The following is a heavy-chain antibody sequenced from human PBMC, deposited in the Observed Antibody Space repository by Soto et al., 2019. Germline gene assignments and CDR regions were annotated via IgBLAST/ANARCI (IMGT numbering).Heavy chain of an antibody. J-gene: IGHJ5*02. Sequence: EVQLLESGGGLVQPGGSLRLSCAASGFTFSSYAMSWVRQAPGKGLEWVSAISGSGGSTYYADSVKGQFTISRDNSKNTLYLQMNSLRAEDTAVYYCAKDRSSLGWFDPCGQGTLVTVSS. CDR1: GFTFSSYA. CDR3: AKDRSSLGWFDP. D-gene: IGHD6-6*01. V-gene: IGHV3-23*01. CDR2: ISGSGGST.